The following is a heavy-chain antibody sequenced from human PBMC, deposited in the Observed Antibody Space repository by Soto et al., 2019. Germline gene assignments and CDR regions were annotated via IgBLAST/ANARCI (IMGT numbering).Heavy chain of an antibody. D-gene: IGHD6-19*01. CDR3: ARDGQWLPRDGLRSSYSFDY. V-gene: IGHV3-33*01. CDR2: IWYDGGNK. Sequence: QVQLVESGGGVVQPGRSLRLSCAASGFNFSSYVMHWVRQAPGKGLEWVAVIWYDGGNKYYADSVKGRFTISRDNSKNPLYLQMNSMRAEDTAVYYCARDGQWLPRDGLRSSYSFDYWGQGTLVTVSS. J-gene: IGHJ4*02. CDR1: GFNFSSYV.